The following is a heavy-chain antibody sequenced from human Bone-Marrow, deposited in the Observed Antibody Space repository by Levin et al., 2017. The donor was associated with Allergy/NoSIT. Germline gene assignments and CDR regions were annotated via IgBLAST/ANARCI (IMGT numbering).Heavy chain of an antibody. Sequence: GGSLRLSCAASGFTFSSYAMSWVRQAPGKGLEWVSAISGSGGSTYYADSVKGRFTISRDNSKNTLYLQMNSLRAEDTAVYYCAKLDSPYYYDSSGYFMAVNAFDIWGQGTMVTVSS. V-gene: IGHV3-23*01. J-gene: IGHJ3*02. CDR3: AKLDSPYYYDSSGYFMAVNAFDI. D-gene: IGHD3-22*01. CDR1: GFTFSSYA. CDR2: ISGSGGST.